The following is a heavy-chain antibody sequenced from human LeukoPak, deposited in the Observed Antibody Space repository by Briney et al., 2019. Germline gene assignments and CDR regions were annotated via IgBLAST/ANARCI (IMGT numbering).Heavy chain of an antibody. V-gene: IGHV4-34*01. CDR2: INHSGST. CDR1: GGSFSGYY. J-gene: IGHJ4*02. D-gene: IGHD3-22*01. CDR3: ARGSSYYYGISGPLED. Sequence: PSETLSLTCAVYGGSFSGYYWSWIRQPPGKGLEWIGEINHSGSTNYNPSLKSRVTISVDTSKNQFSLKLSSVTAADTAVYYCARGSSYYYGISGPLEDWGQGTLVTVSS.